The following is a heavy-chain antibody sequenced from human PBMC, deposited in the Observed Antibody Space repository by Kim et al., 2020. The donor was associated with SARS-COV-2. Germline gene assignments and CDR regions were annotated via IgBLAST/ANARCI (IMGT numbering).Heavy chain of an antibody. Sequence: ASVKVSCKASGYTFTSYGISWVRQAPGQGLEWMGWISAYNGNTNYAQKLQGRVTMTTDTSTSTAYMELRSLRSDDTAVYYCARDEDYDSSGYWVYWGQGTLVTVSS. J-gene: IGHJ4*02. D-gene: IGHD3-22*01. V-gene: IGHV1-18*01. CDR2: ISAYNGNT. CDR3: ARDEDYDSSGYWVY. CDR1: GYTFTSYG.